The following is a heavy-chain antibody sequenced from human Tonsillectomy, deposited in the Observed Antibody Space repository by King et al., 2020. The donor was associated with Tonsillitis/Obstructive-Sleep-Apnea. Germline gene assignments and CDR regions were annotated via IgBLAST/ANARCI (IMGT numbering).Heavy chain of an antibody. J-gene: IGHJ6*03. CDR3: ARDRTYYDFWSGYYYYYMDV. V-gene: IGHV4-59*01. CDR1: GGSISSYY. Sequence: QLQESGPGLVKPSETLSLTCTVSGGSISSYYWSWIRQPPGKGLEWIGYIYYGGSTNYNPSLKSRVTISVDTSKNQFSLKLSSVTAADTAVYYCARDRTYYDFWSGYYYYYMDVWGKGTTVTVSS. D-gene: IGHD3-3*01. CDR2: IYYGGST.